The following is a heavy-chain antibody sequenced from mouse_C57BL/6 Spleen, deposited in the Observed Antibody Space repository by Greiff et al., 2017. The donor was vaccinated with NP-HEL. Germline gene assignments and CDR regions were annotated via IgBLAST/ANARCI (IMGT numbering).Heavy chain of an antibody. CDR3: ARDWDGYFDY. CDR2: IYPGDGDT. V-gene: IGHV1-80*01. CDR1: GYAFSSYW. D-gene: IGHD4-1*01. J-gene: IGHJ2*01. Sequence: VQLQQSGASVKISCKASGYAFSSYWMNWVKQRPGKGLEWIGQIYPGDGDTNYNGKFKGKATLTADKSSSTAYMQLSSLTSEDSAVYFCARDWDGYFDYWGQGTTLTVSS.